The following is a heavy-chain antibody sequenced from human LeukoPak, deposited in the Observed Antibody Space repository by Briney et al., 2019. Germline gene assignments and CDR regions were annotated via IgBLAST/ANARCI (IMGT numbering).Heavy chain of an antibody. CDR1: GFTFSSYS. CDR3: ARDRQGLIAAAGSFDY. V-gene: IGHV3-7*01. CDR2: IKQDGSDK. J-gene: IGHJ4*02. Sequence: GGSLRLSCAASGFTFSSYSMHWVRQAPGKGLEWVGNIKQDGSDKNYMDSVKGRFTISRDNSKNTLYLQMNSLRAEDTAVYYCARDRQGLIAAAGSFDYWGQGTLVTVSS. D-gene: IGHD6-13*01.